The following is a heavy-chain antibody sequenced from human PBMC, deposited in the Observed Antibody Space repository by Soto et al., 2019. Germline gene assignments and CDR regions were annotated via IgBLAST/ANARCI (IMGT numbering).Heavy chain of an antibody. J-gene: IGHJ2*01. Sequence: QVQLQESGPGLVTASETLTPTCTISGGSINNYYWTWVRQPPGKGLEWIGRIYPSGRAHYNPSLQSRVTLSVDVSKNQFSLRVNSVTATDTAIYFCARDYDVNTALNYWYFDLWGRGTLVTVSS. CDR3: ARDYDVNTALNYWYFDL. V-gene: IGHV4-4*07. CDR1: GGSINNYY. D-gene: IGHD5-18*01. CDR2: IYPSGRA.